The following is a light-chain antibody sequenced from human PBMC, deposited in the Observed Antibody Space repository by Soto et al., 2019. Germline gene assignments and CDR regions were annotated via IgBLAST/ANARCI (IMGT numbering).Light chain of an antibody. Sequence: QSVLTQPTSASGTTGQRVSISCSGSSSNIGSNTVNWYQQLPGTAPKLLIYSNNQRPSGVPDRFSGSKSGTSASLAPSWLQSEEEADYYCAAWDDSLNGSYVFGTGTKVTVL. CDR1: SSNIGSNT. V-gene: IGLV1-44*01. CDR2: SNN. J-gene: IGLJ1*01. CDR3: AAWDDSLNGSYV.